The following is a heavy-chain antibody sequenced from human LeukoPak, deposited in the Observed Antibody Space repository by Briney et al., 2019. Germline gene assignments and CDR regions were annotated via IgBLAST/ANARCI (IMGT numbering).Heavy chain of an antibody. CDR1: GFTFSSYS. D-gene: IGHD5-18*01. J-gene: IGHJ5*02. V-gene: IGHV3-48*01. CDR2: ISSSSRII. CDR3: ARDRRNTGFWFDP. Sequence: GGSLRLSCADSGFTFSSYSMNWVRQAPGKGRECVSYISSSSRIIYYADSVKGRFTISRDNAKDSLFLQMNSLRAEDTAVYYCARDRRNTGFWFDPWGQGTLVTVSS.